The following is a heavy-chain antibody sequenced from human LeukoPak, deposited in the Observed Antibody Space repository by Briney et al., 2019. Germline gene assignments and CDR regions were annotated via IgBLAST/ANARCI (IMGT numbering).Heavy chain of an antibody. D-gene: IGHD5-12*01. CDR3: ARDLDSGYGPFAS. CDR2: IYSCGST. V-gene: IGHV3-66*03. J-gene: IGHJ4*02. CDR1: GFTVSSNY. Sequence: PGGSLRLSCAASGFTVSSNYMSWVRQAPGKGLEWVSVIYSCGSTYYADSVKGRFTISRDNSKNTLYLQMNSLRAEDTAVYCCARDLDSGYGPFASWGQGTLVTVSS.